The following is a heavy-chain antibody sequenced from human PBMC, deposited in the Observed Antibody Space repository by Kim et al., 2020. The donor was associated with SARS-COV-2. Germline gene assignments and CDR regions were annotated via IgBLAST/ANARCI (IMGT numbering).Heavy chain of an antibody. CDR3: ARGQIAAAGQYYYYYYGMDV. V-gene: IGHV1-69*13. J-gene: IGHJ6*02. Sequence: SVKVSCKASGGTFSSYAISWVRQAPGQGLEWMGGIIPIFGTANYAQKFQGRVTITADESTSTAYMELSSLRSEDTAVYYCARGQIAAAGQYYYYYYGMDVWGQGTTVTVSS. D-gene: IGHD6-13*01. CDR2: IIPIFGTA. CDR1: GGTFSSYA.